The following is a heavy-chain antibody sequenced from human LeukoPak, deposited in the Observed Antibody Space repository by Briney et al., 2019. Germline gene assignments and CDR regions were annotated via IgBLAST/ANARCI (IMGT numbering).Heavy chain of an antibody. Sequence: SETLSLACTVSGGSISSYFWSWIRQPPGKGLEWIGYIYYSGSTNYNPSLKSRVTMSVDTSKNQFSLKLSSVTAADTAVYYCARIDRAVAGTIDYWGQGTLVTVSS. CDR3: ARIDRAVAGTIDY. J-gene: IGHJ4*02. V-gene: IGHV4-59*08. D-gene: IGHD6-19*01. CDR1: GGSISSYF. CDR2: IYYSGST.